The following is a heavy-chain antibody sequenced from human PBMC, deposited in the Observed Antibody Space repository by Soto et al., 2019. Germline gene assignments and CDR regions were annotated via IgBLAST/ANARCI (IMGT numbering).Heavy chain of an antibody. D-gene: IGHD3-22*01. V-gene: IGHV4-30-4*01. CDR1: GGSISSGDYY. CDR2: IHYSGST. CDR3: ARGGLTYYYDSSGSFDF. J-gene: IGHJ4*02. Sequence: LSLTCTVSGGSISSGDYYWSWIRQPPGKGLEWIGYIHYSGSTYYNPSLKSRVTISVDTSKNQFSLKLSSVTAADTAVYYCARGGLTYYYDSSGSFDFWGQGTLVTVSS.